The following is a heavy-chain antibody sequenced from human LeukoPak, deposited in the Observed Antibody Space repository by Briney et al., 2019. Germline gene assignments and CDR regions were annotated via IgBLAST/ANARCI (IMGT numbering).Heavy chain of an antibody. J-gene: IGHJ3*02. V-gene: IGHV1-2*02. CDR2: INPNSGGT. Sequence: ASVKVSCKASGYTLTDYYMHWVRQAPGQGLEWMGWINPNSGGTNYAQEFGGRVTMTRQKSISTAHMELTRLRSDDTAVYYCARALYGDDGGGAFDIWGRGTMVTVSS. D-gene: IGHD4-17*01. CDR1: GYTLTDYY. CDR3: ARALYGDDGGGAFDI.